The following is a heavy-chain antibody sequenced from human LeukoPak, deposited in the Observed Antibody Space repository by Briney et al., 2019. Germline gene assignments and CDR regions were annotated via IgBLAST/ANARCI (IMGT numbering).Heavy chain of an antibody. CDR2: ISGSGGST. CDR1: GFTFSRYS. Sequence: PGGSLRLSCAGSGFTFSRYSMNWFRQAPGKGLEWVSAISGSGGSTYYADSVKGRFTISRDNSKNTLYLQMNSLRAEDTAVYYCAKDSSVVVPAAISVSYFDYWGQGTLVTVSS. CDR3: AKDSSVVVPAAISVSYFDY. D-gene: IGHD2-2*01. V-gene: IGHV3-23*01. J-gene: IGHJ4*02.